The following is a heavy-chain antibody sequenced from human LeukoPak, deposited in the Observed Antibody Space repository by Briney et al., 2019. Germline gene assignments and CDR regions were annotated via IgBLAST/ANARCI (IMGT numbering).Heavy chain of an antibody. CDR3: VKITSVTGGDC. CDR2: ISSNGGSS. D-gene: IGHD1-1*01. Sequence: GVSLRLSCSASGFTFSAYDMYWVRDAPAKGRECVSGISSNGGSSFYTVPVKGRFTISRDNSKNTVYLKMSSLSAEDTAVYYCVKITSVTGGDCWGQGTLVTVS. CDR1: GFTFSAYD. V-gene: IGHV3-64D*09. J-gene: IGHJ4*02.